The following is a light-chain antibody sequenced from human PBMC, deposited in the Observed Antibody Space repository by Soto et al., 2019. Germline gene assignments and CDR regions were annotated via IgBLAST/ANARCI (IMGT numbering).Light chain of an antibody. Sequence: EIVLTQSPGTLSLSPGERATLSCRASQSVSSSYLAWCQQKPGQAPRLLIYGASSRATGIPDRFSGSGSGTDFTLTISRLEPEDFAVYYCQQCDSSPITFGQGTRLEIK. CDR3: QQCDSSPIT. CDR2: GAS. V-gene: IGKV3-20*01. J-gene: IGKJ5*01. CDR1: QSVSSSY.